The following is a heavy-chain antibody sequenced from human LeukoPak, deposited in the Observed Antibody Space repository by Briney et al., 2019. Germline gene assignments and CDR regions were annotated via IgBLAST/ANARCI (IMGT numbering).Heavy chain of an antibody. D-gene: IGHD4-17*01. CDR1: GYTFTDYY. J-gene: IGHJ6*03. CDR3: AGGSLVYGDSTYYYMDV. CDR2: IIPIFGTA. Sequence: SVKVSCKASGYTFTDYYIHWVRQAPGQGLEWMGGIIPIFGTANYAQKFQGRVTITADESTSTAHMELSSLRSEDTAVYYCAGGSLVYGDSTYYYMDVWGKGTTVTISS. V-gene: IGHV1-69*13.